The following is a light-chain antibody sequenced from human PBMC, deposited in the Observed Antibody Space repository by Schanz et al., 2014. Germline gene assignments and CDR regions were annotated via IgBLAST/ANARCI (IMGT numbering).Light chain of an antibody. CDR3: LLSYSGAWV. J-gene: IGLJ3*02. CDR2: SSN. Sequence: QAVVTQEPSLTVSPGGTVTLTCASSTGAVTSGYYPNWFQQKPEQAPRALIYSSNNKHSWTPARFSGSLLGGKAALTLSGAQPEDEAEYYCLLSYSGAWVFGGGTKLTVL. V-gene: IGLV7-43*01. CDR1: TGAVTSGYY.